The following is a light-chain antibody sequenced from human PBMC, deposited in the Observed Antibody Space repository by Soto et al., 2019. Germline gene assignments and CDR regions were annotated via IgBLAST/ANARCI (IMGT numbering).Light chain of an antibody. J-gene: IGLJ3*02. V-gene: IGLV1-40*01. CDR1: SSNIGAGYG. Sequence: QPVLTQPPSVSGAPGQRVTISCTGSSSNIGAGYGVHWYRQLPGTAPKLLIYGNSNRPSGVPDRFSGSKSGTSASLAITGLQAEDEADYYCQSYDSSLSGSVFGGGTKVTVL. CDR3: QSYDSSLSGSV. CDR2: GNS.